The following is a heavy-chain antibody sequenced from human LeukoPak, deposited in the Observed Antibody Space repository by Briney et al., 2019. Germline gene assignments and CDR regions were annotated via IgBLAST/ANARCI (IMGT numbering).Heavy chain of an antibody. CDR2: INPNSGGT. CDR1: GYSFTGYY. J-gene: IGHJ6*03. CDR3: ARDPGSSYSSSWYDYYYMDV. V-gene: IGHV1-2*02. Sequence: ASVKVSCKASGYSFTGYYIHWVRQAPGQGLEWMGWINPNSGGTYYAQKFQGRVTMTRDTSISTAYMELSRLRSDDRAVYYCARDPGSSYSSSWYDYYYMDVWGKGTTVTISS. D-gene: IGHD6-13*01.